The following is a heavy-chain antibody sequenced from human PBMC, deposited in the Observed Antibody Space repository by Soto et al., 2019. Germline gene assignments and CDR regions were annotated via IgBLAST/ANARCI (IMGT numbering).Heavy chain of an antibody. CDR1: GGTFSSYA. CDR2: IIPIFGTA. CDR3: ARGCNWNAVYYYGMDV. J-gene: IGHJ6*02. Sequence: EASVKVSCKASGGTFSSYAISWVRQAPGQGLEWMGGIIPIFGTANYAQKFQGRVTITADESTSTAYMELSSLRSEDTAVYYCARGCNWNAVYYYGMDVWGQGXTVTVYS. V-gene: IGHV1-69*13. D-gene: IGHD1-20*01.